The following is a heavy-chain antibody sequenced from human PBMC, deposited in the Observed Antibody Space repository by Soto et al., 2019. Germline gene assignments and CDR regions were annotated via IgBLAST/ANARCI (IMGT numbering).Heavy chain of an antibody. CDR3: ARARPFYYYCSDYSPILDY. CDR1: GYSFTSLD. J-gene: IGHJ4*02. CDR2: MQPSTGRT. V-gene: IGHV1-8*01. D-gene: IGHD3-22*01. Sequence: ASVKVSCKASGYSFTSLDINWVRQTAGQGLEWMGWMQPSTGRTGYAQKFQGRVTMTRDTSINTAYMELTSLTSDDTAVYYCARARPFYYYCSDYSPILDYRGQGTLVRVSS.